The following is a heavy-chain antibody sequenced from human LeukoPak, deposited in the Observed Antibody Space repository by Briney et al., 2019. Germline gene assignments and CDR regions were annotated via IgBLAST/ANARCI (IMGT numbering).Heavy chain of an antibody. CDR2: IYYSGST. J-gene: IGHJ4*02. Sequence: PSETLSLTCTVSGGSISSSSYYWGWIRQPPGKGLEWIGSIYYSGSTYYNPSLKSRVTISADTSKNQFSPKLSSVTAADTAVYYCARTLYSSSWFFDYWGQGTLVTVSS. CDR3: ARTLYSSSWFFDY. CDR1: GGSISSSSYY. D-gene: IGHD6-13*01. V-gene: IGHV4-39*01.